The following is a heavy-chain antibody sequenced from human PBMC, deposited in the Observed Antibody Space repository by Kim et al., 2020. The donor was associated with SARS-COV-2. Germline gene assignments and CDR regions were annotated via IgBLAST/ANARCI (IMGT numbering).Heavy chain of an antibody. D-gene: IGHD6-13*01. V-gene: IGHV1-18*01. CDR2: ISANNGNT. CDR3: ARYSSSYSYTMDV. J-gene: IGHJ6*02. Sequence: ASVKVSCKASGYTFTDYGFSWVRQAPGQGLEWMGWISANNGNTNYAQKFRGRVTMTTDTYMTTDTSTNTAFMELRSLTPDDTAVYYCARYSSSYSYTMDVWGQGTPVTVSS. CDR1: GYTFTDYG.